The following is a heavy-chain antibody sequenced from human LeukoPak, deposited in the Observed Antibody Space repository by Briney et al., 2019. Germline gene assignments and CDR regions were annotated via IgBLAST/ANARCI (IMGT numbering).Heavy chain of an antibody. D-gene: IGHD5-18*01. CDR2: ISWNSGSI. CDR3: ARTPRGYSYGYYFDY. V-gene: IGHV3-9*01. CDR1: GFTYDDYA. J-gene: IGHJ4*02. Sequence: SGGSLRLSCVASGFTYDDYAMHWVRQAPGKGLEWVSGISWNSGSIGYADSVKGRFTISRDNAKNSLYLQMNSLRAEDTALYYCARTPRGYSYGYYFDYWGQGTLVTASS.